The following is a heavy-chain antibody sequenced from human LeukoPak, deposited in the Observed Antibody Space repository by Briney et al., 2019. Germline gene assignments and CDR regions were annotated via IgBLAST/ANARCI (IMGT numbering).Heavy chain of an antibody. Sequence: ASVKVSCKASGGTSSSYAISWVRQAPGQGLEWMGWINPNSGGTNYAQKFQGRVTMTRDTSISTAYMELSRLRSDDTAVYYCARLGSESSDYWGQGTLVTVSS. V-gene: IGHV1-2*02. CDR3: ARLGSESSDY. J-gene: IGHJ4*02. D-gene: IGHD2/OR15-2a*01. CDR2: INPNSGGT. CDR1: GGTSSSYA.